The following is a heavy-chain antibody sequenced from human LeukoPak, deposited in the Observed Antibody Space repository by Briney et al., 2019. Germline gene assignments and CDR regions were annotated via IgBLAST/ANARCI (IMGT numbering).Heavy chain of an antibody. CDR2: IRSKANSYAT. D-gene: IGHD6-13*01. V-gene: IGHV3-73*01. CDR1: GFTFSGSA. J-gene: IGHJ4*02. CDR3: TRHDDSSSWYANDY. Sequence: GGSLRFSCAASGFTFSGSAMHWVRQASGKGLGWVGRIRSKANSYATAYAASVKGRFTISRDDSKNTAYLQMNSLKTEDTAVYYCTRHDDSSSWYANDYWGQGTLVTVSS.